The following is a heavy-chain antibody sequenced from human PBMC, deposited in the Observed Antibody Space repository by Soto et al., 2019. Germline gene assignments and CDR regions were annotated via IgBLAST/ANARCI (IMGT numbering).Heavy chain of an antibody. V-gene: IGHV1-58*01. D-gene: IGHD3-22*01. CDR3: AAHTHYYDSSGYYDY. CDR2: IVVGSGNT. Sequence: SVKVSCKASGFTFTSSAVQWVRQARGQRLEWIGWIVVGSGNTNYAQKFQERVTITRDMSTSTAYMELSSLRSKDTAVYYCAAHTHYYDSSGYYDYWGQGTLVTVSS. J-gene: IGHJ4*02. CDR1: GFTFTSSA.